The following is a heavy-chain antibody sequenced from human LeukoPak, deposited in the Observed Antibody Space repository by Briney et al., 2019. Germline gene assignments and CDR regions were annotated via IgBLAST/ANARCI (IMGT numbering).Heavy chain of an antibody. CDR3: ARGGGYCSGGSCHYFDY. CDR1: GGSISSYY. J-gene: IGHJ4*02. D-gene: IGHD2-15*01. Sequence: SETLSLTCTVSGGSISSYYWSWIRQPPGKGREWIGYIYYSGSTNYNPSLKSRVTISVDTSKNQFSLKLSSVTAADTAVYYCARGGGYCSGGSCHYFDYWGQGTLVTVSS. V-gene: IGHV4-59*01. CDR2: IYYSGST.